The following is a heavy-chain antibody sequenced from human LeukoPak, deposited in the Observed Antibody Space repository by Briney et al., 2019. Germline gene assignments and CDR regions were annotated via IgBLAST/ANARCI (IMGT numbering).Heavy chain of an antibody. CDR3: ARHVWWELLFDY. J-gene: IGHJ4*02. V-gene: IGHV4-34*01. D-gene: IGHD1-26*01. Sequence: SETLSLTCTVSGGSISTYYWSWIRQPPGKGLEWIGEINHSGSTNYNPSLKSRVTISVDTSKNQFSLKLSSVTAADTAVYYCARHVWWELLFDYWGQGTLVTVSS. CDR1: GGSISTYY. CDR2: INHSGST.